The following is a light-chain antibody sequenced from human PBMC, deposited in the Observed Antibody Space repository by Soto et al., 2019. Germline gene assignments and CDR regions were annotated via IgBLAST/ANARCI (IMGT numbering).Light chain of an antibody. J-gene: IGLJ2*01. CDR1: SSNTESNY. V-gene: IGLV1-47*01. CDR2: RNN. CDR3: ATWDDSLSGPV. Sequence: QSVLTQPPSASGTPGQRVPTSCLERSSNTESNYVYWYQQFPGTAPKLLIYRNNQRPSGVPDRFSGSKTGTSASLAISGLRSEDEADYHCATWDDSLSGPVFGGGTKLTVL.